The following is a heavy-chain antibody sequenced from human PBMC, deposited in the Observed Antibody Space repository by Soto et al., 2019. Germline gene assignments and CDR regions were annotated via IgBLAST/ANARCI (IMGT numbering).Heavy chain of an antibody. CDR3: ARRLYGDYDY. D-gene: IGHD4-17*01. Sequence: QAQLVQSGAEVKEPGASVKVSCKASGYSFTTSGITWVRQAPGQGLEWMGWISTYNGNTNYAQKLQDRVTLTTDTSTSTAYMELRSLRSDDTAVSYWARRLYGDYDYWGQGTLVTVSS. CDR1: GYSFTTSG. CDR2: ISTYNGNT. J-gene: IGHJ4*02. V-gene: IGHV1-18*01.